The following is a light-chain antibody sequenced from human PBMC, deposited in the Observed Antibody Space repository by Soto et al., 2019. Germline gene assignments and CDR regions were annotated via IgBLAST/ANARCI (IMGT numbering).Light chain of an antibody. CDR1: SSDVGGYNY. J-gene: IGLJ1*01. CDR2: DVS. CDR3: SSYTSSSTLGYV. V-gene: IGLV2-14*01. Sequence: QSVLTQPGSVSGSPGQSITISCTGTSSDVGGYNYVSWYQQHPGKAPKLMIYDVSNRPSGVSNRFSGSKSGNTASLTISGLQAEDEADYYCSSYTSSSTLGYVFGTGTKVTVL.